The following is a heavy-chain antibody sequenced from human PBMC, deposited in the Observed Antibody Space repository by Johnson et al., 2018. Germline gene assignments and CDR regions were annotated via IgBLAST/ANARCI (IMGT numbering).Heavy chain of an antibody. Sequence: QVQLVQSGGGVVQPGRSLGLSCAASGFTFSHYGMHWVRQAPGKGLEWLALIWFDGTNKYHADSVKGRFTISRDNSKNTLYLQTNSLRGEDTAVYYCARVTSDSRGYADWNFDLWGRGTLVTVSS. V-gene: IGHV3-33*01. CDR1: GFTFSHYG. D-gene: IGHD3-22*01. CDR2: IWFDGTNK. CDR3: ARVTSDSRGYADWNFDL. J-gene: IGHJ2*01.